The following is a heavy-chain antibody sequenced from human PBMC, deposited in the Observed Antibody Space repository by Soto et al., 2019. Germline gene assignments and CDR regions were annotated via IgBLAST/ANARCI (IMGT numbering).Heavy chain of an antibody. V-gene: IGHV3-48*01. Sequence: EVQLVESGGGLVQPGGSLRVSCAASGFTFSTYSMNWVRQAPGKGLEWVAYISSGSSNIYYAASVKGRFTISRDNAKNSLYLQMNSLRAEDTAMYYCALDEQQVDCFDYWGQGTLVSVSS. CDR1: GFTFSTYS. CDR2: ISSGSSNI. CDR3: ALDEQQVDCFDY. D-gene: IGHD6-13*01. J-gene: IGHJ4*02.